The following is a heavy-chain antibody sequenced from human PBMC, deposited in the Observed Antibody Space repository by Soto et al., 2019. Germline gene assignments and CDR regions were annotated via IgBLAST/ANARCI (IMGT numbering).Heavy chain of an antibody. Sequence: SETLSLTCTVSGGSVSSGSYYWSWIRQPPGKGLEWIGYIYYSGSTNYNPSLKSRVTISVDTSKNQFSLKLSSVTAADTAVYYCARDKHDSSGYYFDPCGQGNMV. CDR2: IYYSGST. CDR3: ARDKHDSSGYYFDP. CDR1: GGSVSSGSYY. D-gene: IGHD3-22*01. J-gene: IGHJ5*02. V-gene: IGHV4-61*01.